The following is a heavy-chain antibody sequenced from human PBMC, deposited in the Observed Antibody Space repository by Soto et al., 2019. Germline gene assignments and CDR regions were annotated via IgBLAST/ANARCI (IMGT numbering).Heavy chain of an antibody. CDR3: ASASTQDVFDY. Sequence: QMQLVQSGAEVKKTGSSVKVSCKASGYTFTYRYLHWVRQAPGQALEWMGWITPFNGNTNYAQKFQDRVTITRDRSMSTAYMELSSLRSEDTAMYYCASASTQDVFDYWGQGTLVTVSS. J-gene: IGHJ4*02. CDR1: GYTFTYRY. V-gene: IGHV1-45*02. D-gene: IGHD2-15*01. CDR2: ITPFNGNT.